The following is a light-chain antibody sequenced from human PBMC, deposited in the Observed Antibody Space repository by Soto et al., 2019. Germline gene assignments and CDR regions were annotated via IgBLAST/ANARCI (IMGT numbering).Light chain of an antibody. CDR3: QQYSSDST. CDR2: RAS. Sequence: DIRMTQSPSTLSASVGDRVTITCRASQSINNLLAWYQQKPGKAPKLLIYRASSLENGVPSRFSGRGSGTEFIFTITSLQPDDFATYYCQQYSSDSTFGQGTKVEIK. J-gene: IGKJ1*01. V-gene: IGKV1-5*03. CDR1: QSINNL.